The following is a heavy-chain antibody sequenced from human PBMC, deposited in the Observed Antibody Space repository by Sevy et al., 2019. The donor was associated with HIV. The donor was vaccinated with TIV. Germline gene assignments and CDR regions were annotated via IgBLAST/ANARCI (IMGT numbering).Heavy chain of an antibody. CDR3: TTFKAMVRGVIDY. V-gene: IGHV3-15*01. CDR1: GFTFSNAW. J-gene: IGHJ4*02. D-gene: IGHD3-10*01. CDR2: IKSKTDGGTT. Sequence: GGSLRLSCAASGFTFSNAWMSWVRQAPGKGLEWIGRIKSKTDGGTTDYAAPVKGRFTISRDDSKNTLYLQMNSLKTEDTAVYYCTTFKAMVRGVIDYWGQGTLVTVSS.